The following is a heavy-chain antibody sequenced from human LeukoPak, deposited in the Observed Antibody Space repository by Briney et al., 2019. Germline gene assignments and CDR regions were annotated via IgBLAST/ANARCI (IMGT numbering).Heavy chain of an antibody. J-gene: IGHJ4*02. CDR2: LRGSGGST. CDR3: AREGPFWSGNYQGN. D-gene: IGHD3-3*01. CDR1: EFTFSRYA. Sequence: GGSLRLSCEASEFTFSRYAMSWVRQAPGKGLEWVSALRGSGGSTYYADSVQGRFTISRDNSKNTLYLQMSSLRAEDTAVYYCAREGPFWSGNYQGNWGQGTLVTVSS. V-gene: IGHV3-23*01.